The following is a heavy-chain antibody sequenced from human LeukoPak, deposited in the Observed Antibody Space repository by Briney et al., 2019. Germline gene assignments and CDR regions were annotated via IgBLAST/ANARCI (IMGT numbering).Heavy chain of an antibody. CDR2: IIPIFGTA. J-gene: IGHJ2*01. CDR1: GGTFSSYA. V-gene: IGHV1-69*13. Sequence: GASVKVSCKASGGTFSSYAISWVRQAPGQGLEWMGGIIPIFGTANYAQKFQGRVTITADESTSTAYMELSSLRSEDTAVYYCARVACGGGCYDYWYFDLWGRGTLVTVSS. CDR3: ARVACGGGCYDYWYFDL. D-gene: IGHD2-21*02.